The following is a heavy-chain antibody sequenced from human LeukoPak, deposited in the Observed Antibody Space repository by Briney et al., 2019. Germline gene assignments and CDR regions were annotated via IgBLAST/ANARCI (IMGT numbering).Heavy chain of an antibody. D-gene: IGHD1-14*01. J-gene: IGHJ4*02. Sequence: GGSLRLSCAASGFAFNSYWMTWVRQAPGKGLEWVSAISGSGGSTYYADSVKGRFTISRDNSENTLFLRMNSLRAEDTAVYYCAKATGYLLWGQGTLVIVSS. CDR3: AKATGYLL. CDR1: GFAFNSYW. V-gene: IGHV3-23*01. CDR2: ISGSGGST.